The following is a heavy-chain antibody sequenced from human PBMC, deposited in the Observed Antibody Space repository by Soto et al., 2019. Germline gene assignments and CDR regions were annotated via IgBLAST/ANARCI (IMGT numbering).Heavy chain of an antibody. Sequence: PSETLSLTCTVSGGSIGSYYWSWIGQPPGKGLEWIGYIYYSGSTNYNPSLKSRVTISVDTSKNQFSLKLSSVTAADTAVYYCARERRPDYYDXSGYSRGGFDPWGQGTLVTSPQ. V-gene: IGHV4-59*01. CDR1: GGSIGSYY. D-gene: IGHD3-22*01. J-gene: IGHJ5*02. CDR2: IYYSGST. CDR3: ARERRPDYYDXSGYSRGGFDP.